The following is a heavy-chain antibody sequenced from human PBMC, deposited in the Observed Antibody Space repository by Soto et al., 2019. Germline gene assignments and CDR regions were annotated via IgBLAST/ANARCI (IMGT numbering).Heavy chain of an antibody. J-gene: IGHJ3*02. CDR1: GFIFSTNY. CDR2: IYTGGST. V-gene: IGHV3-53*01. CDR3: ARVFDAFDI. Sequence: GGSLIVSYAASGFIFSTNYMTWVRQAPGKGLECVSVIYTGGSTYYADSVKGRLTISRDNSKNTLYLQMNSLRAEDTAVYYCARVFDAFDIWGQGTMVTGSS.